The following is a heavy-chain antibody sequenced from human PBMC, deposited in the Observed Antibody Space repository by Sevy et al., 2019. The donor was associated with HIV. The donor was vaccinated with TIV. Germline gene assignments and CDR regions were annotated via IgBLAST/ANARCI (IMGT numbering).Heavy chain of an antibody. CDR2: ISSSSSTI. CDR3: ARGSRKISSSAYDILTGEPHLRY. Sequence: GGSLRLSCAASGFTFSSYSMNWVRQAPGKGLEWVSYISSSSSTIYYADSVKGGFTISSDNAKNSLYLQMNSLRDEDTAVSYCARGSRKISSSAYDILTGEPHLRYWGQGTLVTVSS. J-gene: IGHJ4*02. V-gene: IGHV3-48*02. CDR1: GFTFSSYS. D-gene: IGHD3-9*01.